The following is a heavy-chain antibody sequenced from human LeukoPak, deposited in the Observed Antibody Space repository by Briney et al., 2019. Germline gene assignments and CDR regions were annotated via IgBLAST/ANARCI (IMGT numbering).Heavy chain of an antibody. J-gene: IGHJ4*02. CDR1: GGTFSSYA. Sequence: GASVKVSCKASGGTFSSYAISWVRQAPGQGLEWMGGIIPIFGTANYAQKFQGRVTITADESTSTAHMELSSLRSDDTAVYYCAREVWVYSGYGDYWGQGTLVTVSS. V-gene: IGHV1-69*13. CDR2: IIPIFGTA. CDR3: AREVWVYSGYGDY. D-gene: IGHD5-12*01.